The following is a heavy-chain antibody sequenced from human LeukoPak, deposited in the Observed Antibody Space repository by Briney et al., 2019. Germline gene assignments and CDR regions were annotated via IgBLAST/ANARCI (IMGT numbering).Heavy chain of an antibody. CDR3: AREGYYGSGSPPSLYFDY. CDR2: TSSDLNVK. J-gene: IGHJ4*02. Sequence: GGSLRLPCAASGFTFSSYWMNWVRQAPGKGLEWVAVTSSDLNVKLYADSVKGRFTISRDNSRSTLYLQMNSLRPEDTAIYYCAREGYYGSGSPPSLYFDYWGQGTLVTVSS. D-gene: IGHD3-10*01. CDR1: GFTFSSYW. V-gene: IGHV3-30*03.